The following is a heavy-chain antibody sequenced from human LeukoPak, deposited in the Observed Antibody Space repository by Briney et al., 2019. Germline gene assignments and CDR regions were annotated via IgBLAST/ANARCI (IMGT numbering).Heavy chain of an antibody. V-gene: IGHV4-38-2*02. D-gene: IGHD2-21*01. CDR3: ARDPGEGYLDY. CDR2: IYHSGST. Sequence: SETLSLTCTVSGYSISSGYYWGWIRQPPGKGLEWIGSIYHSGSTYYNPSLKSRVTISVDTSKNQFSLKLSSVTAADTAVYYCARDPGEGYLDYWGQGTLVTVSS. CDR1: GYSISSGYY. J-gene: IGHJ4*02.